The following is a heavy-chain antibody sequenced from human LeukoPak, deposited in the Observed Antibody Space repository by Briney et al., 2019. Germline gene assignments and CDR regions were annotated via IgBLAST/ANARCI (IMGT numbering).Heavy chain of an antibody. CDR2: MFYSGST. CDR1: DGSISGYY. J-gene: IGHJ4*02. Sequence: AETVSLTCTVSDGSISGYYWNWIGQSPGKGLEWIGYMFYSGSTNYNPSLKSRVTISVDTSKNQFSLKLSSVTAADTAVYYCARVPLSSGWYFDYWGQGTLVTVSS. D-gene: IGHD6-19*01. V-gene: IGHV4-59*01. CDR3: ARVPLSSGWYFDY.